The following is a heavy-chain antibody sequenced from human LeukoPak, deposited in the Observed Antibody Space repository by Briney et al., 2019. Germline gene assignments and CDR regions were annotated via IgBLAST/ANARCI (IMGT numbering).Heavy chain of an antibody. J-gene: IGHJ6*03. CDR2: ISSSSSYI. CDR3: ARAYSERYGLGYYYMDV. V-gene: IGHV3-21*01. CDR1: GFTFDDYD. D-gene: IGHD1-26*01. Sequence: GGSLRLSCAASGFTFDDYDMSWVRQAPGKGLEWVSSISSSSSYIYYADSVKGRFTISRDNAKKSVYLQMNSLRAEDTAVYYCARAYSERYGLGYYYMDVWGKGTTVTISS.